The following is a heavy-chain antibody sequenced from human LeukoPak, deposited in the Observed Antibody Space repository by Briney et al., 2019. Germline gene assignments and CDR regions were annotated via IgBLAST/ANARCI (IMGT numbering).Heavy chain of an antibody. V-gene: IGHV3-23*01. D-gene: IGHD6-13*01. Sequence: GGSLRLSCAASGFSFTNYAMSWVRQAPGKGLEWVSAIRGSGGDTNYADSVKGRFTISRDNFKNTLYLQMNSLRAEDTAVYYCAKSAAGDFDYWGQGTLVTVSS. CDR2: IRGSGGDT. CDR1: GFSFTNYA. J-gene: IGHJ4*02. CDR3: AKSAAGDFDY.